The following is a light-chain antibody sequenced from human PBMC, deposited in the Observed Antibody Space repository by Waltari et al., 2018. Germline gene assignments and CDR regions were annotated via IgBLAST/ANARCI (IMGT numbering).Light chain of an antibody. V-gene: IGKV3-15*01. CDR1: QRVSSN. J-gene: IGKJ4*01. CDR3: QQYNNWPPVT. Sequence: EIVMTQSPATLSVSPGERATLSCRASQRVSSNLAWYHQKPGQAPRLLVYGASTRATGTPARFSGRGSGTEFTRTISSLQSEDFAVYYCQQYNNWPPVTFGGRTKVEIK. CDR2: GAS.